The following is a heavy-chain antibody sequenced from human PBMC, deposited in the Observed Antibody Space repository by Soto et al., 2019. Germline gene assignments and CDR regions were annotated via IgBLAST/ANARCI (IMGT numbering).Heavy chain of an antibody. CDR2: IKQDGSEK. Sequence: GGSQRLSCAASGFTFSSYAMSWVRQAPGKGLEWVANIKQDGSEKYYVDSVKGRFTISRDNAKNSLYLQMNSLRAEDTAVYYCARDVSPGSSSLYLDAFDIWGQGTMVTVSS. V-gene: IGHV3-7*01. J-gene: IGHJ3*02. CDR3: ARDVSPGSSSLYLDAFDI. D-gene: IGHD6-13*01. CDR1: GFTFSSYA.